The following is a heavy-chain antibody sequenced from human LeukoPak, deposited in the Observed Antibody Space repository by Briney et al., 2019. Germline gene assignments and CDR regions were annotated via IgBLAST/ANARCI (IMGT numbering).Heavy chain of an antibody. J-gene: IGHJ4*02. D-gene: IGHD3-22*01. CDR2: ISGSGGST. CDR3: AKNVNYYDSSGYDYFDY. V-gene: IGHV3-23*01. CDR1: GFTFNNYA. Sequence: GGSLRLSCAVSGFTFNNYAMSWVRQAPGKGLEWVSTISGSGGSTYYADSVKGRFTISRDNSKNTLHLQMNSLRAEDTAVYYCAKNVNYYDSSGYDYFDYWGQGTLVTVSS.